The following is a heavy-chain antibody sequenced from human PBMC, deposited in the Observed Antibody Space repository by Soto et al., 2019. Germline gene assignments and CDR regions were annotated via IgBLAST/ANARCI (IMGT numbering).Heavy chain of an antibody. D-gene: IGHD3-3*01. CDR2: IKQDGSEK. Sequence: PGGSLRLSCAASGFTFSSYWMSWVRQAPGKGLEWVANIKQDGSEKYYVDSVKGRFTISRDNAKSSLYLQMNSLRAEDTAVYYCASSPDNYDFWSGDAFDIWGQGTMVTVSS. V-gene: IGHV3-7*01. J-gene: IGHJ3*02. CDR3: ASSPDNYDFWSGDAFDI. CDR1: GFTFSSYW.